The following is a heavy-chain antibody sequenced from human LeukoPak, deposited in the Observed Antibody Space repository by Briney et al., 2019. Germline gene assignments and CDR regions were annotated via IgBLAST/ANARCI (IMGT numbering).Heavy chain of an antibody. V-gene: IGHV3-23*01. CDR1: GFTFSNYA. J-gene: IGHJ4*02. D-gene: IGHD2-21*02. Sequence: GGSLRLSCAASGFTFSNYAMIWVRQAPGKGLEWVSSISGRGGSTYYAGSVEGRFTISRDNSKNTLSLQMDSLRSEDTAVYYCAKDSGVVVTAIPNYWGQGALVTVSS. CDR3: AKDSGVVVTAIPNY. CDR2: ISGRGGST.